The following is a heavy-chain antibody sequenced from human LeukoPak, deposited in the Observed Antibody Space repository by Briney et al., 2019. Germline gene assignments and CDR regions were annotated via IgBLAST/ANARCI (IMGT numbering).Heavy chain of an antibody. Sequence: SVKVSCKASGGTFSSYAISWVRRAPGQGLEWMGRIIPIFGTANYAQKFQGRVTITTDESTSTAYMELSSLGSEDTAVYYCASPNPYGSGSYSRSYYYMDVWGKGTTVTVSS. CDR3: ASPNPYGSGSYSRSYYYMDV. V-gene: IGHV1-69*05. CDR1: GGTFSSYA. J-gene: IGHJ6*03. D-gene: IGHD3-10*01. CDR2: IIPIFGTA.